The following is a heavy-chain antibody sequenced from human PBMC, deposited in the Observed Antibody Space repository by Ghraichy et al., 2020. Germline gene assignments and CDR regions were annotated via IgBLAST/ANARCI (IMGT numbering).Heavy chain of an antibody. CDR3: ARDHVSDGYRYFNY. D-gene: IGHD5-18*01. V-gene: IGHV3-30*02. CDR2: IGYEGRKI. CDR1: GFSFSNYG. Sequence: GGSLRLSCAASGFSFSNYGLHWVRQAPGRGLEWVAFIGYEGRKIYYAESVKGRFTISRDNSKNTLYLQTNSLRTEDTAVYYCARDHVSDGYRYFNYWGQGTLVTVSS. J-gene: IGHJ4*02.